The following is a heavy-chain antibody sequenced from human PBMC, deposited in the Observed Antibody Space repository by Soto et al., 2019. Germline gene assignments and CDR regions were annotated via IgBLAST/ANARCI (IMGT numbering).Heavy chain of an antibody. CDR3: ARAGGDYGDNYYYYYYMDV. Sequence: GGSLRLSCAASGFTFSSYDMHWVRQATGKGLEWVSAIGTAGDTYYPGSVKGRFTISRENAKNSLYLQMNSLRAGDTAVYYCARAGGDYGDNYYYYYYMDVWGKGTTVTVSS. CDR1: GFTFSSYD. J-gene: IGHJ6*03. D-gene: IGHD4-17*01. CDR2: IGTAGDT. V-gene: IGHV3-13*01.